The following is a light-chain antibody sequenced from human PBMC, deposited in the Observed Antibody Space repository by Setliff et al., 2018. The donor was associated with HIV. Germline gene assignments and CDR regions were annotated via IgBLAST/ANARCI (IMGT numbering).Light chain of an antibody. CDR1: SSDVGTYDY. Sequence: QSALTQPASVSGSPGQSITISCTGSSSDVGTYDYVSWYQQHPGKAPKLLIYDVSERPSGVSGHFSGSKSGNTASLTISGLQVEDEGDYYCASYTGTSTPDVYGSGTKVTVL. CDR2: DVS. CDR3: ASYTGTSTPDV. J-gene: IGLJ1*01. V-gene: IGLV2-14*03.